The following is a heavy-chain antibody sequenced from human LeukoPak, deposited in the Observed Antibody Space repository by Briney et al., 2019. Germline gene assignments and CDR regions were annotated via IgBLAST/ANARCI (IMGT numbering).Heavy chain of an antibody. Sequence: PGGSLRLSCEASGFTFSTYAMSWVRQAPGKGLAWVASVKSDGAGTHYADSVKGRFTISRDNSKNILYLQMNSLRAEDTAIYYCARCTTASSGWCNWLDPWGQGTLVTVSS. V-gene: IGHV3-23*01. J-gene: IGHJ5*02. D-gene: IGHD3-22*01. CDR2: VKSDGAGT. CDR1: GFTFSTYA. CDR3: ARCTTASSGWCNWLDP.